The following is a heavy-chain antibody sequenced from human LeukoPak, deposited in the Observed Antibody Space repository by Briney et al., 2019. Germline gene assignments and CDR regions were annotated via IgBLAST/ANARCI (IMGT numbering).Heavy chain of an antibody. V-gene: IGHV1-2*02. CDR3: ARDVNTAMLPTFDY. CDR1: VYTFTVYY. CDR2: INPNSGGT. D-gene: IGHD5-18*01. Sequence: GGSLRLSRAASVYTFTVYYMHRVRHAPGQGLECMGWINPNSGGTNYAQKFQGRVTMTRDTSISTAYMELSRLRSDDTAVYYCARDVNTAMLPTFDYWGQGTLVTVSS. J-gene: IGHJ4*02.